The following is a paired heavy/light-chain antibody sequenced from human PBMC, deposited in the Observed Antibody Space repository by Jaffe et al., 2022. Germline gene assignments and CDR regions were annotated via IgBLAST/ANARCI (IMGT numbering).Light chain of an antibody. Sequence: QSGLTQPPSASGSPGQSVTISCTGTSRDVGGYDYVSWYQQHPGKAPKFLIYEVSKRPSGVSDRFSGTKSGNTASLTVSGLQAEDEADYYCSSYGGSNNLVFGGGTKLTVL. CDR1: SRDVGGYDY. V-gene: IGLV2-8*01. CDR3: SSYGGSNNLV. J-gene: IGLJ3*02. CDR2: EVS.
Heavy chain of an antibody. CDR2: ISPTGSRT. D-gene: IGHD4-4*01. V-gene: IGHV3-48*03. CDR3: AKERLHFELQE. Sequence: EVRLVESGGGLVQPGGSLRLSCAASEDSTVRLSSFESFEMHWVRQAPGKGLEWLAYISPTGSRTHYADSVQGRFTISRDNAKSALYLQINSLRAEDTAIYYCAKERLHFELQEWGQGTLVTVSS. CDR1: EDSTVRLSSFESFE. J-gene: IGHJ4*02.